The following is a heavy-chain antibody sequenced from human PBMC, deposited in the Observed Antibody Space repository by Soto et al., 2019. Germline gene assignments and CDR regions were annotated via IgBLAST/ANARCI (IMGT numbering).Heavy chain of an antibody. J-gene: IGHJ6*02. CDR2: INPSGGST. CDR1: GYTFTSYY. CDR3: ARDQAHYDILTGYYPDGMDV. D-gene: IGHD3-9*01. Sequence: ASVKVSCKASGYTFTSYYMHWVRQAPGQGLEWMGIINPSGGSTSYAQKFQGRVTMTRDTSTSTVYMELSSLRSEDTAVYYCARDQAHYDILTGYYPDGMDVWGQGTTVPVSS. V-gene: IGHV1-46*01.